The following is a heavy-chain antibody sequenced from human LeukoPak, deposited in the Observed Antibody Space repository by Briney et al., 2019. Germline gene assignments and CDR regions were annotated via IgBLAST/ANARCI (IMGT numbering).Heavy chain of an antibody. V-gene: IGHV3-23*01. Sequence: PGGSLSLSCAISGFTFSQLGMTWGRQPPGNGLEWVGSFDGNAHGTYFAHAMKGRCTHSSDNSKDTEYLQMTSLGAGDPAIDYCAQASIIGVGGAQFDSWGQGSLVTVSS. D-gene: IGHD2-21*01. CDR1: GFTFSQLG. J-gene: IGHJ4*02. CDR3: AQASIIGVGGAQFDS. CDR2: FDGNAHGT.